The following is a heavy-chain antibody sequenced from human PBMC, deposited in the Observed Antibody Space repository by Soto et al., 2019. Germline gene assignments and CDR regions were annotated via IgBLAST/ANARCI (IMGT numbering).Heavy chain of an antibody. V-gene: IGHV3-48*01. J-gene: IGHJ4*02. CDR1: GFTFSNYN. CDR2: ISSGSSTI. CDR3: ATIAGFDY. Sequence: GGSLRLSCAASGFTFSNYNMNWVRQAPGKGLEWVSYISSGSSTIYYADSVKGRITISRDNAKNSLYLQMNSLRAEDTAVYYCATIAGFDYWGQGTLVTSPQ.